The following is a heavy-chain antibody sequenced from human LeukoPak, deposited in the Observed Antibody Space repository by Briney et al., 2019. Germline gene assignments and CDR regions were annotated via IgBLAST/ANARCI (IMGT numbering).Heavy chain of an antibody. D-gene: IGHD2-8*01. CDR3: ARGSTKGPFHGLNY. J-gene: IGHJ4*02. Sequence: PSETLSLTCTVSGGSISSYYWSWIRQPPGKGLEWIGYIYYSGSTNYNPSLKSRVTISVDTSKNQFSLKLSSVTAADTAVYYCARGSTKGPFHGLNYWGQGTLVTVSS. CDR1: GGSISSYY. CDR2: IYYSGST. V-gene: IGHV4-59*01.